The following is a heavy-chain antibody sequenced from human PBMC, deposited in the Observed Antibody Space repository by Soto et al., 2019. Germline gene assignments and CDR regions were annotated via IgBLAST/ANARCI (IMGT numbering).Heavy chain of an antibody. Sequence: SETLSLTCTVSGGSISSYYWSWIRQPAGKGLAWVGRIYTSGSTNYNPSLRSRITIAVDTSKNQFSLKLNSVAAADTDFYYCATTRGLAVGGSFDYWGQGMLVTVSS. CDR2: IYTSGST. CDR1: GGSISSYY. CDR3: ATTRGLAVGGSFDY. J-gene: IGHJ4*02. D-gene: IGHD3-10*01. V-gene: IGHV4-4*07.